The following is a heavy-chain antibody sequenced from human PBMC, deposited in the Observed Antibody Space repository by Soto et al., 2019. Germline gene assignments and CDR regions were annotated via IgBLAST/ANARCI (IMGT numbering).Heavy chain of an antibody. V-gene: IGHV3-21*06. Sequence: PGGSLRLSCVASGFTFRAYSMSWVRQAPGQGLEWVSSITSSSTYIYYTRSVEGRFTISRDDAKNSLHLQMNSLRAEDTAVYYCARDLLEGYGHARQPDYWGQGTLVTVSS. D-gene: IGHD5-18*01. CDR3: ARDLLEGYGHARQPDY. CDR1: GFTFRAYS. CDR2: ITSSSTYI. J-gene: IGHJ4*02.